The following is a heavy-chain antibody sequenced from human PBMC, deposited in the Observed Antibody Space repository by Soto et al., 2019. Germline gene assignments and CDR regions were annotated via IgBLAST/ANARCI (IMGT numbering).Heavy chain of an antibody. CDR2: ISGSGGST. Sequence: PGGSLRLSCAASGFTFSSYAMSWVRQAPGKGLEWVSAISGSGGSTYYADYVKGRFTISRDNSKNTLYLQMNSLRAEDTAVYYCAKVGYCTNGVCFPPPNFDYWGQGTLVTVSS. CDR1: GFTFSSYA. CDR3: AKVGYCTNGVCFPPPNFDY. V-gene: IGHV3-23*01. J-gene: IGHJ4*02. D-gene: IGHD2-8*01.